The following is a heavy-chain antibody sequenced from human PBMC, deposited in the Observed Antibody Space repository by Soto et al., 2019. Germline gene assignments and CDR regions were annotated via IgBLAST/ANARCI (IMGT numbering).Heavy chain of an antibody. J-gene: IGHJ3*02. D-gene: IGHD2-15*01. Sequence: GGSLRLSCAASGFTVSSNYMTWVRQAPGKGLEWVSVIYGDGGTYYADSVKGRFTISRHNSKNTLYLQMNSLRPEDTAVYYCARGSSCYGYDAFDIWAQGTMVPVS. V-gene: IGHV3-53*04. CDR2: IYGDGGT. CDR3: ARGSSCYGYDAFDI. CDR1: GFTVSSNY.